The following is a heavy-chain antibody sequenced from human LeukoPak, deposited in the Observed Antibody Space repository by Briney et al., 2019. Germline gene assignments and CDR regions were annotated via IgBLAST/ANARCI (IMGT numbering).Heavy chain of an antibody. J-gene: IGHJ6*03. CDR2: TYYSGST. V-gene: IGHV4-30-4*08. CDR3: AREPPGYYYYYMDV. Sequence: SETLSLTCTVSGGSISSGDYYWSWIRQPPGKGLEWIGYTYYSGSTYYNPSLKSRVTISVDTSKNQFSLRLSSVTAADTAVYYCAREPPGYYYYYMDVWGKGTTVTVSS. CDR1: GGSISSGDYY.